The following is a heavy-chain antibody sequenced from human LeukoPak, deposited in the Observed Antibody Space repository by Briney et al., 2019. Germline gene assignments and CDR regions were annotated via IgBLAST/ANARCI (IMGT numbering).Heavy chain of an antibody. V-gene: IGHV4-34*01. CDR3: ARGGGCSSTSCSPKFDY. CDR1: GGSFSGYY. Sequence: SETLSLTCAVYGGSFSGYYWSWIRQPPGKGLEWIGEINRSGSTNYNPSLKSRVTISVDTSKNQFSLKLSSVTAADTAVYYCARGGGCSSTSCSPKFDYWGQGTLVTVSS. D-gene: IGHD2-2*01. CDR2: INRSGST. J-gene: IGHJ4*02.